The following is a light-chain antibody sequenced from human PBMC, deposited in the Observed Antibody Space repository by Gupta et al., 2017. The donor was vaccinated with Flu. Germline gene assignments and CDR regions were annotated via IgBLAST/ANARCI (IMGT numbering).Light chain of an antibody. J-gene: IGKJ1*01. CDR1: QKIRNY. V-gene: IGKV1-39*01. CDR3: QENHSTWT. Sequence: SPAYMSASVGDRGTSPGRESQKIRNYLIWFQQKPVQTPKVMIYDASRGKNGVTYRFNGIGEGIDFTLTINQRQNEDSGSYYGQENHSTWTFGQGTTVEIK. CDR2: DAS.